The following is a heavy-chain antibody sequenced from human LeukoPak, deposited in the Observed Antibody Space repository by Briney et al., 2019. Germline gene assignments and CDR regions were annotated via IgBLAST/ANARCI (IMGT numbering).Heavy chain of an antibody. D-gene: IGHD2-2*02. CDR2: IYSGGGT. V-gene: IGHV3-53*01. Sequence: GGSLRLSCAASGVTVSRNDMSWVRQAPGMGLEWVSVIYSGGGTDYADSVKGRFTISRDNSKNTLYLQMNSLRAEDTAVYYCTGADCSSNSCYTFDQWGRGTLVTASS. CDR3: TGADCSSNSCYTFDQ. CDR1: GVTVSRND. J-gene: IGHJ4*02.